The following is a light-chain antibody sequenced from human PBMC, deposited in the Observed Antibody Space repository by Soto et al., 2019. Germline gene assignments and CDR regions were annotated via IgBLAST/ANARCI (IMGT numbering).Light chain of an antibody. CDR1: QSVSDY. CDR3: QQHYTYSWT. Sequence: DIQMTQSPSPLSASVGDRVTISCQASQSVSDYLAWYQQKPGEAPKLLIYDASTLESGVPSRFSGSGSETQFTLTISSLQPEDVATYYCQQHYTYSWTLGQGTKVDIK. J-gene: IGKJ1*01. CDR2: DAS. V-gene: IGKV1-5*01.